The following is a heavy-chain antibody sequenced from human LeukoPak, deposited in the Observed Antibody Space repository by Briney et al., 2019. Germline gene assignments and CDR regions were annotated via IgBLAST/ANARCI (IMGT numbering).Heavy chain of an antibody. CDR1: GITFSSYA. CDR2: ISGSGGST. Sequence: GGSLRLSCAAYGITFSSYAMSWVRQAPGKGLGWVSAISGSGGSTYYADSVKGRFTISRDNSKNTLYLLMNSLRAEDTAVYYCSKNAYGSGKNWFDPWGQGTLVTVSS. CDR3: SKNAYGSGKNWFDP. D-gene: IGHD3-10*01. V-gene: IGHV3-23*01. J-gene: IGHJ5*02.